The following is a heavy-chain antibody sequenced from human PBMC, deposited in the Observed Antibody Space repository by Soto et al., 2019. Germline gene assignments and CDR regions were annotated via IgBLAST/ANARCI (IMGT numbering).Heavy chain of an antibody. CDR1: GYTFTSYG. Sequence: ASVKVSCKASGYTFTSYGISWVRQAPGQGLEWMGWISAYNGNTNYAQKLQGRVTMTTDTSTSTAYMELRSLRSDDTAVYYCARAPTRHTHFAFDIWRQRTMVTVSS. D-gene: IGHD2-2*02. J-gene: IGHJ3*02. CDR3: ARAPTRHTHFAFDI. CDR2: ISAYNGNT. V-gene: IGHV1-18*01.